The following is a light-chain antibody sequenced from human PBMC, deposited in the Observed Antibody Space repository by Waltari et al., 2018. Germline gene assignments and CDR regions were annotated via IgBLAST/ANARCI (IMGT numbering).Light chain of an antibody. V-gene: IGLV3-21*02. CDR2: LDS. Sequence: SSVLTQAPSVSVAPGQTATVTCGGDNIGGRSVHWYQQGPGRAPVLVVYLDSDRPSGIPDLFSGSKSGNAATLTISRVEAGDEADYYCHVWDGKTVMFGGGTKLTVL. CDR1: NIGGRS. CDR3: HVWDGKTVM. J-gene: IGLJ3*02.